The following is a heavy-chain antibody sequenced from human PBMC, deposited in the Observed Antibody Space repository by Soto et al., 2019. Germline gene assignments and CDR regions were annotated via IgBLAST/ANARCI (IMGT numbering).Heavy chain of an antibody. J-gene: IGHJ6*02. D-gene: IGHD1-20*01. V-gene: IGHV6-1*01. CDR1: GDRASTNRAA. CDR2: TYYTSKWNT. Sequence: PSQTLSLTCGISGDRASTNRAAWNWLRQSPSSGLEWLGRTYYTSKWNTDYSISMKSRITIRPDTSKNQISLQLNSVTPEDTAVYYCARALIGRTDVMDVWGQGTTVTVSS. CDR3: ARALIGRTDVMDV.